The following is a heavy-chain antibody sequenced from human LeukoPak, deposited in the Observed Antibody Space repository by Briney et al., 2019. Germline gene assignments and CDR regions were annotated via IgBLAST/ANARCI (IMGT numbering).Heavy chain of an antibody. Sequence: GGPLRLSCAASGISFNCDWMHWVHQAPGKVLVGVSRRNGDGSGTSYLYAESGRLTICEDYTKNTLHLIINRLRAEATGDYYWKRERWNSVAFAIWGQGTVVTVSS. D-gene: IGHD1-7*01. CDR1: GISFNCDW. J-gene: IGHJ3*02. CDR2: RNGDGSGT. V-gene: IGHV3-74*01. CDR3: KRERWNSVAFAI.